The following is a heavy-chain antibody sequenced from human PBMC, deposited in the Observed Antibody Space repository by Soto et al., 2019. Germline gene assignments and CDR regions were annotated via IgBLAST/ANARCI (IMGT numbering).Heavy chain of an antibody. CDR2: ISGGAGST. Sequence: EVQLLESGGGLVQPGGSLRLSCAASGFTFSSYAMSWVRQAPGKGLEWVSAISGGAGSTNYADSVKGRFTISRDNSKNTVSLQMNSLRAEDTAVYYCAKGVEAAYYYGSSGDYGFDYWGQGTLVTVSS. D-gene: IGHD3-22*01. V-gene: IGHV3-23*01. CDR1: GFTFSSYA. CDR3: AKGVEAAYYYGSSGDYGFDY. J-gene: IGHJ4*02.